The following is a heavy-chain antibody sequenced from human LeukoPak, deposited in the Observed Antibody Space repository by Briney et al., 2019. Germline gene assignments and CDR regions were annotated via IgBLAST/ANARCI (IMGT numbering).Heavy chain of an antibody. CDR3: GRARGGGGWFDP. J-gene: IGHJ5*02. CDR2: INHSGST. D-gene: IGHD3-16*01. V-gene: IGHV4-34*01. Sequence: SETLSLTCAVYGGSFSGYYWSWIRQPPGKGLEWIGEINHSGSTNYNPSLKSRVTISVDTSKNQFSLKLSSVTAADTAVYYCGRARGGGGWFDPWGQGTLVTVSS. CDR1: GGSFSGYY.